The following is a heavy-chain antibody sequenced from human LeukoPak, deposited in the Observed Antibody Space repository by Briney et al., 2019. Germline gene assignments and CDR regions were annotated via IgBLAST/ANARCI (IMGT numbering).Heavy chain of an antibody. CDR1: GGXISSYY. V-gene: IGHV4-59*08. CDR2: IFYSGST. Sequence: SETLSLTCIVSGGXISSYYCSWIRQPPGKGLEWIGYIFYSGSTNYNPSLKSRVTISLDTSKNQFSLKLSSVTAADTAVYYCASAPRQGSIGGLNYWGQGTLVTVSS. J-gene: IGHJ4*02. D-gene: IGHD3-16*01. CDR3: ASAPRQGSIGGLNY.